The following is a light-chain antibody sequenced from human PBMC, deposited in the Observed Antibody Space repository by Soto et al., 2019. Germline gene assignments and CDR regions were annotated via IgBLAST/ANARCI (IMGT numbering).Light chain of an antibody. CDR2: TTS. CDR1: QNIDIY. V-gene: IGKV1-39*01. Sequence: DVQMTQSPSSLSASVGDRVTITCRASQNIDIYLNWYQQKPGRPPTLLIYTTSRLQSGVPTRFGGSGSSTDFTLTISNLRSEGFATYSCHQGYITPPAFGQGTKVDI. J-gene: IGKJ2*01. CDR3: HQGYITPPA.